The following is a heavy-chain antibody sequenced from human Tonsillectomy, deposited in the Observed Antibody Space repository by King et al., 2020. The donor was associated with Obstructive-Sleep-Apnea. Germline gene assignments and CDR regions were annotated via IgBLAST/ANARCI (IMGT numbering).Heavy chain of an antibody. CDR3: ARGGTLAFDY. Sequence: VQLVESGGGLVEPGGSLRLSCAASGFTASSAYINWVRQAPGKGLECVSVIYSGGSAYYADSVKGRFTISRDDSKNTVYLQMNSLTAEDTAVYYCARGGTLAFDYWGQGTLVTVSS. CDR2: IYSGGSA. D-gene: IGHD3-16*01. J-gene: IGHJ4*02. V-gene: IGHV3-66*01. CDR1: GFTASSAY.